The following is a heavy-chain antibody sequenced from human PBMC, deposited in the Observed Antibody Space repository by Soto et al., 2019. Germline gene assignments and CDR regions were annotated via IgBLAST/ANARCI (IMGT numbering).Heavy chain of an antibody. D-gene: IGHD6-13*01. CDR3: ARDRHRSSWYGRYYFDY. V-gene: IGHV6-1*01. Sequence: PSQTLSLPCAITGDSVSSNSAAWNWIRQSPSRGLEWLGRTYYRSKWYNDYAVSVKSRITINPDTSKNQFSLQLNSVTPEDTAVYYCARDRHRSSWYGRYYFDYWGQGTLVTVSS. CDR2: TYYRSKWYN. CDR1: GDSVSSNSAA. J-gene: IGHJ4*02.